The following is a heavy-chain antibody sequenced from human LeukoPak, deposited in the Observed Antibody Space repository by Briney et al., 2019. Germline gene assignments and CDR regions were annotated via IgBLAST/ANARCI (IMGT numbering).Heavy chain of an antibody. CDR2: TYYRSTWYN. D-gene: IGHD2-2*01. Sequence: QTLSLTYAISGDSVSSNSVTWNWIRQSPSRGLEWLGRTYYRSTWYNDYAVSVRGRITVNPDTSKNQFSLHLNSVTPEDTAVYYCARRLTQYDCFDPWGQGTLVTVSS. CDR3: ARRLTQYDCFDP. CDR1: GDSVSSNSVT. J-gene: IGHJ5*02. V-gene: IGHV6-1*01.